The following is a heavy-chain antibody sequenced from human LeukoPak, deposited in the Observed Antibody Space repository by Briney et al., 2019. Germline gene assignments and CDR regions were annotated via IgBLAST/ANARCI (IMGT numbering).Heavy chain of an antibody. Sequence: GGSLRLSCAASGFTFSSYGMHWVRQAPGKGLEWVAVIWYDGSNKYYADSVKSRFTISRDNSKNTLYLQMNSLRAEDTAVYYCASPYGDNPAAYYFDYWGQGTLVTVSS. D-gene: IGHD4-23*01. V-gene: IGHV3-33*01. CDR3: ASPYGDNPAAYYFDY. J-gene: IGHJ4*02. CDR1: GFTFSSYG. CDR2: IWYDGSNK.